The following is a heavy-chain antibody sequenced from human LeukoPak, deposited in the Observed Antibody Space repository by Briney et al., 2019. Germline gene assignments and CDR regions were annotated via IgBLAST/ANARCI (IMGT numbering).Heavy chain of an antibody. Sequence: GGSLRLSCAASGFTFSSYAMSWVRQAPGKGLEWVSAISGSGGSTYYADSVKGRFTISRDNSKNTLYLQMNSLRAEDTAVYYCAKDLFGEGSWHTYFDYWGQGTLVTVSS. J-gene: IGHJ4*02. CDR2: ISGSGGST. CDR3: AKDLFGEGSWHTYFDY. V-gene: IGHV3-23*01. CDR1: GFTFSSYA. D-gene: IGHD6-13*01.